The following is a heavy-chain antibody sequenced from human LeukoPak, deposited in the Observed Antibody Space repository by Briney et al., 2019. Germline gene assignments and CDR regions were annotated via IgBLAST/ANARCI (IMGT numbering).Heavy chain of an antibody. V-gene: IGHV4-34*01. CDR3: ASLTMIVVP. CDR1: GGSISSYY. J-gene: IGHJ4*02. D-gene: IGHD3-22*01. Sequence: SETLSLTCTVSGGSISSYYWSWIRQPPGKGLEWIGEVDPSGSTNYNPSLKSRVTISVDTSKNQFSLKLSSVTAADTAVYYCASLTMIVVPWGQGTLVTVSS. CDR2: VDPSGST.